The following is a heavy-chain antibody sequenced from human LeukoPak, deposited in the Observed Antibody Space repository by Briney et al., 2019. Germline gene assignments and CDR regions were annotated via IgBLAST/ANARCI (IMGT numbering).Heavy chain of an antibody. Sequence: GGSLRLSCAASGFTFSSYAMSWVRQAPGKGLEWVSAISASGGSTYYADSVKGRFTISRDNSKNTLYLQMNSLRAEDTAVYYCAKGPVLAARWDYFDYWGQGTLVTVSS. CDR1: GFTFSSYA. J-gene: IGHJ4*02. D-gene: IGHD6-6*01. CDR3: AKGPVLAARWDYFDY. V-gene: IGHV3-23*01. CDR2: ISASGGST.